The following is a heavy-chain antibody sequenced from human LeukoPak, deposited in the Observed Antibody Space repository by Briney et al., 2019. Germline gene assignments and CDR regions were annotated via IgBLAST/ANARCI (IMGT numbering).Heavy chain of an antibody. J-gene: IGHJ4*02. CDR2: IIPIFGTA. Sequence: KVSFKASGGPFTSYAISWVRQAPGQGLEWVGGIIPIFGTANYAQKFQGRVTITTDESTSTTYMELSSVRSEDTAVYYCARGRPCSGGSSYYHFWGQGTVDTVSS. V-gene: IGHV1-69*05. CDR1: GGPFTSYA. CDR3: ARGRPCSGGSSYYHF. D-gene: IGHD2-15*01.